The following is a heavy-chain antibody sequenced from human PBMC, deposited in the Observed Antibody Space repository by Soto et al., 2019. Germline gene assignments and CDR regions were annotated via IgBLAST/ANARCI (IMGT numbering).Heavy chain of an antibody. V-gene: IGHV6-1*01. CDR1: GDSVSSNSAA. D-gene: IGHD6-6*01. CDR2: TYYRSKWYN. CDR3: ARAAPIRVAARPGWYFDL. J-gene: IGHJ2*01. Sequence: PSQTLSLTCAIPGDSVSSNSAAWNWIRQSPSRGLEWLGRTYYRSKWYNDYAVSVKSRITINPDTSKNQFSLQLNSMTPEDTAVYYCARAAPIRVAARPGWYFDLWGRGTLVTVSS.